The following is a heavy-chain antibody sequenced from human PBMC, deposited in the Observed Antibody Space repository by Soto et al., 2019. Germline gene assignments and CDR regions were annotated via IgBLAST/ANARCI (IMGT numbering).Heavy chain of an antibody. J-gene: IGHJ4*02. V-gene: IGHV3-48*02. CDR2: ISSSSSTI. CDR1: GFTFSSYS. Sequence: GGSLRLSCAASGFTFSSYSMNWVRQAPGKGLEWVSYISSSSSTIYYAGSVKGRFTISRDNAKNSLYLQMNSLRDEDTAVYYCARDRSSYYDSSGYLPFDYWGQGTLVTVSS. D-gene: IGHD3-22*01. CDR3: ARDRSSYYDSSGYLPFDY.